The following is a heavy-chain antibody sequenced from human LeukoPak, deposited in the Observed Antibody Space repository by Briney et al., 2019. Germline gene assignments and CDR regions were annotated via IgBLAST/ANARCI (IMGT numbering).Heavy chain of an antibody. J-gene: IGHJ4*02. D-gene: IGHD1/OR15-1a*01. CDR2: IRSSGDST. Sequence: PGGSLRLSCAASGFIFSNYAMSWVRQAPGKGLDWVSGIRSSGDSTYYADSVKGRFTISRDNSKNTLYLQMNSLRAEDTALYYCAKGNWNKLEVFDYWGQGTLVTVSS. CDR1: GFIFSNYA. CDR3: AKGNWNKLEVFDY. V-gene: IGHV3-23*01.